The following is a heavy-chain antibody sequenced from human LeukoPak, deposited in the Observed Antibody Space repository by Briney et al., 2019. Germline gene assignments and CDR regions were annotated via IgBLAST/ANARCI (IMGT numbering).Heavy chain of an antibody. CDR1: GFSFSSYS. V-gene: IGHV3-23*01. CDR3: AKGSSGWPEVGWGIDY. CDR2: ISGSGGGV. Sequence: GGSLRLSCAASGFSFSSYSMNWVRQAPGKGLEWVSAISGSGGGVYYADSVKGLFTISRDNSKNTLYLQMNSLRADDTALYYCAKGSSGWPEVGWGIDYWGQGTLVTVSS. J-gene: IGHJ4*02. D-gene: IGHD6-19*01.